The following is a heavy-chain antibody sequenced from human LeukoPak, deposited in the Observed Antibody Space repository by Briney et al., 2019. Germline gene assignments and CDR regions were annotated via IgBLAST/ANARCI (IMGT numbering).Heavy chain of an antibody. D-gene: IGHD1-26*01. V-gene: IGHV1-2*02. CDR3: ARDRSGSYRIAFDK. CDR1: GYTFTGYY. CDR2: INPNSGGT. Sequence: ASVKVSCKASGYTFTGYYIHGVRQAPGQGLEWMGWINPNSGGTNYAQKFQGRVTMTRETSISTAYMELRRLRSDDTAVYYCARDRSGSYRIAFDKWGQGTMVTVSS. J-gene: IGHJ3*02.